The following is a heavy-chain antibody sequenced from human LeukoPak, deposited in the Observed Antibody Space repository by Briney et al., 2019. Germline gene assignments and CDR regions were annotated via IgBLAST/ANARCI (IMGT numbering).Heavy chain of an antibody. CDR1: GFTFSSYG. CDR2: IRYDGSNK. V-gene: IGHV3-30*02. J-gene: IGHJ4*02. Sequence: GGSLRLSCAASGFTFSSYGMHWVRQAPGKGLEWVAFIRYDGSNKYYADSVKGRFTISRDNSKNTLYLQMNSLRAEDTAVYYCAKDRVAIRDINYFDYWGQGTLVTVSS. D-gene: IGHD2-21*01. CDR3: AKDRVAIRDINYFDY.